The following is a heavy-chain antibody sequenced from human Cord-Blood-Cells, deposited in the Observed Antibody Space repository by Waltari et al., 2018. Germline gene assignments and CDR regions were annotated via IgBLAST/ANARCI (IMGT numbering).Heavy chain of an antibody. CDR3: ARDASYDILTGYYDY. CDR1: GGSIHSTY. CDR2: IYYSGST. J-gene: IGHJ4*02. Sequence: QVQLQESGPGLVKPSETLSLTCTVSGGSIHSTYWSRTRPPPGKGLEWIGYIYYSGSTNYNPSLKSRVTISVDTSKNQFSLKLSSVTAADTAVYYCARDASYDILTGYYDYWGQGTLSPSPQ. D-gene: IGHD3-9*01. V-gene: IGHV4-59*01.